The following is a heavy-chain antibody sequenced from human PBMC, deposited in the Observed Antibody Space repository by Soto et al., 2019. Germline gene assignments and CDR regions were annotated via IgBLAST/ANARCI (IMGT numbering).Heavy chain of an antibody. CDR1: GYTFTSYY. D-gene: IGHD5-18*01. CDR2: INLCGGST. J-gene: IGHJ6*02. CDR3: ARIGDGSGYSYGYLGYYYGMDV. V-gene: IGHV1-46*01. Sequence: ASVKVSCKASGYTFTSYYMHWVRQAPGQGLEWMGIINLCGGSTSYAQKFQGRVTMTRDTSTSTVYMELSSLRSEDTAVYYCARIGDGSGYSYGYLGYYYGMDVWGQGTTVT.